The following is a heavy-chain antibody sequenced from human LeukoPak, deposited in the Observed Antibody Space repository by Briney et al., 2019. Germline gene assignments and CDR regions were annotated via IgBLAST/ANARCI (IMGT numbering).Heavy chain of an antibody. CDR1: GFTFSSYA. Sequence: GGSLRLSCAASGFTFSSYAMSWVRQAPGKGLEWVSTISGSGTTTYYVDSVKGRFTVSRDNSKNSLYLQMSSLRAGDTAVYYCAKAGHYGSGSYYSDYWGRGTLVTVSP. CDR2: ISGSGTTT. D-gene: IGHD3-10*01. J-gene: IGHJ4*02. CDR3: AKAGHYGSGSYYSDY. V-gene: IGHV3-23*01.